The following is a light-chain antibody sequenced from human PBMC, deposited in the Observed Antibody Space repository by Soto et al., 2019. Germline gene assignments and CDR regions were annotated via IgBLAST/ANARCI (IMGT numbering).Light chain of an antibody. CDR1: QSISAW. V-gene: IGKV1-5*03. CDR3: QQYNSYLWT. CDR2: KAC. Sequence: DIQMTQSPSTLSASVGDRVTITCRASQSISAWLAWYQQKPGKAPKLLIYKACTLESGVPSRFSGSGSGTEFTLTISCLQPDDFATYYCQQYNSYLWTFGQGTKVEIK. J-gene: IGKJ1*01.